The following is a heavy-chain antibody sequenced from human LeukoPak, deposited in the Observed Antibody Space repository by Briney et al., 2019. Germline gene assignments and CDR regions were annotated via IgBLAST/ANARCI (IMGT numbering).Heavy chain of an antibody. Sequence: PSETLSLTCAVYGGSFSGYYWSWIRQPAGKGLEWIGRIYTSGSTNYNPSLKSRVTMSVDTSKNQFSLKLSSVTAADTAVYYCARDSRAVAGYFDYWGQGTLVTVSS. J-gene: IGHJ4*02. V-gene: IGHV4-4*07. D-gene: IGHD6-19*01. CDR3: ARDSRAVAGYFDY. CDR2: IYTSGST. CDR1: GGSFSGYY.